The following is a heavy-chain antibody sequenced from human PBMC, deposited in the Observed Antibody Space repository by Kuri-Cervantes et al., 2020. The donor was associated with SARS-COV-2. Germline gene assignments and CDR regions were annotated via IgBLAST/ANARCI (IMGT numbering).Heavy chain of an antibody. V-gene: IGHV3-7*01. J-gene: IGHJ4*02. CDR1: GFTFSYYW. CDR2: INQDGSEK. Sequence: GESLKISCAASGFTFSYYWMSWVRQAPGKGLEWVANINQDGSEKYYVGSVKGRFTISRDNAKNSLYLQMNSLKPEDTAVYYCAREEGGELGEAFDYWGQGALVTVSS. D-gene: IGHD7-27*01. CDR3: AREEGGELGEAFDY.